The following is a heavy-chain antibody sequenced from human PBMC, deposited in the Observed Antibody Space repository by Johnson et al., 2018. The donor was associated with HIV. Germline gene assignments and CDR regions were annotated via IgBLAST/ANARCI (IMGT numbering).Heavy chain of an antibody. D-gene: IGHD1-26*01. CDR2: ISGNSGRI. Sequence: VQLVESGGGVVQPGRSLRLSCAASGFTFDDYAMHWVRQAPGKGLEWVSGISGNSGRIGYADYVKGRFTISRDNSKNTLYLQMNSLRAEDTAVYYCANGRLAAHDAFDIWGQGTMVTVSS. CDR1: GFTFDDYA. V-gene: IGHV3-9*01. J-gene: IGHJ3*02. CDR3: ANGRLAAHDAFDI.